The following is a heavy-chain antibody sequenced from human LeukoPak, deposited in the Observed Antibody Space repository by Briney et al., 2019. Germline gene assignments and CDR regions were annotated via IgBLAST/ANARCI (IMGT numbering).Heavy chain of an antibody. V-gene: IGHV3-30*03. J-gene: IGHJ4*02. CDR1: GFTFSSYG. CDR3: ARGEYYSDTSSYFDY. Sequence: GGSLRLSCAASGFTFSSYGMNWVRQAPGEGLEWVAVISYDGSNKYYADSVKGRFTISRDNSKNTLFVQMSSLRAEDTAVYYCARGEYYSDTSSYFDYWGQGTLVTVSS. D-gene: IGHD3-22*01. CDR2: ISYDGSNK.